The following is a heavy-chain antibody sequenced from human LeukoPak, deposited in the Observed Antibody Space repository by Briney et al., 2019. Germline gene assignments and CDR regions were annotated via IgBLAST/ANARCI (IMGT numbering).Heavy chain of an antibody. D-gene: IGHD5-18*01. CDR2: IIPIFGTA. CDR3: ARGYSYTYIFDY. Sequence: SVKVSCKASGGTFSSYAISWVRQAPGQGLEWMGGIIPIFGTANYAQKFQGRVTITADESTSTAYMELSSLRSEDTAVYYCARGYSYTYIFDYWGQGTLVTVSS. V-gene: IGHV1-69*13. J-gene: IGHJ4*02. CDR1: GGTFSSYA.